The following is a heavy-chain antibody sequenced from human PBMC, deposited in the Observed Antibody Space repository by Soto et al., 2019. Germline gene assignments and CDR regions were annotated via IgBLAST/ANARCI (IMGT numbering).Heavy chain of an antibody. CDR2: IIATGFTT. D-gene: IGHD5-12*01. Sequence: GGSLXLSCSVSGFXFSNSAMSWVRQAQGKGLEWVSTIIATGFTTYYADSVKGRFTISRDNSKNTLYLQMNSLRAEDTAVYYCARVEMATIISNWFDPWGQGTLVTVSS. CDR3: ARVEMATIISNWFDP. CDR1: GFXFSNSA. V-gene: IGHV3-23*01. J-gene: IGHJ5*02.